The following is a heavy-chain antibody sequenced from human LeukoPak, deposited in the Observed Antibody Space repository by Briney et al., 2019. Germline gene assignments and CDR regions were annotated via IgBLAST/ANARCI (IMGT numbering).Heavy chain of an antibody. J-gene: IGHJ3*02. CDR3: ASLHIVVVTAILDAFDI. D-gene: IGHD2-21*02. CDR2: ISYDGSNK. CDR1: GFTFSSYA. Sequence: GGSLRLSCAASGFTFSSYAIHWVRQAPGKGLEWVAVISYDGSNKYYADSVKGRFTISRDNSKNTLYLQMNSLRAEDTAVYYCASLHIVVVTAILDAFDIWGQGTMVTVSS. V-gene: IGHV3-30-3*01.